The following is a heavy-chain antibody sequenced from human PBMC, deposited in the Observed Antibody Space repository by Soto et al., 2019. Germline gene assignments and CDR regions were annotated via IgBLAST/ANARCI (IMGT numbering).Heavy chain of an antibody. Sequence: PETLSLTCAVSGGSISSSNWWSWVRQPPGKGLEWFGEIYHSGSTNYNPSLKSRVTISVDKSKNQFSLKLSSVTAADTAVYYCARWRQIAAAGDYCGQGTLVIVSS. CDR3: ARWRQIAAAGDY. J-gene: IGHJ4*02. V-gene: IGHV4-4*03. CDR2: IYHSGST. D-gene: IGHD6-13*01. CDR1: GGSISSSNW.